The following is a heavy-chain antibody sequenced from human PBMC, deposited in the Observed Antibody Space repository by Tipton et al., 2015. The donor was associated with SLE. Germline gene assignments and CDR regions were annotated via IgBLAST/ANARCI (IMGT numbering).Heavy chain of an antibody. CDR1: GFTFSSYA. CDR2: ISYDGSNK. J-gene: IGHJ6*02. CDR3: ARTRYYYDSSGTVSNRYGMDV. D-gene: IGHD3-22*01. Sequence: SLRLSCAASGFTFSSYAMHWVRQAPGKGLEWVAVISYDGSNKYYADSVKGRFTISRDNSKNTLYLQMNSLRAEDTAVYYCARTRYYYDSSGTVSNRYGMDVWGQGTTVTVSS. V-gene: IGHV3-30*04.